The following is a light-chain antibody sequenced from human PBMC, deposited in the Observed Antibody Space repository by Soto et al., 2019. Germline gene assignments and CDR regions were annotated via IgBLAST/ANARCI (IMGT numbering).Light chain of an antibody. CDR1: SSNIGNNY. Sequence: QSVLTQPPSVSAAPGQKVTISCSGSSSNIGNNYVSWYQQLPGTAPKLLIYDNNKRPSGIPDRFSGSKSGTSATLGISGLQTGDEADYYCGTWDSSLSALVVFGGGPSSPS. CDR2: DNN. CDR3: GTWDSSLSALVV. J-gene: IGLJ2*01. V-gene: IGLV1-51*01.